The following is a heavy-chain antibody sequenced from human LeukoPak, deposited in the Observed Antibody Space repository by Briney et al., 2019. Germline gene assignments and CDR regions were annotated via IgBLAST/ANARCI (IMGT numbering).Heavy chain of an antibody. CDR2: ISSSCSPI. CDR3: ARAYRGAYYDNSGSFDY. CDR1: GFTFSTYS. V-gene: IGHV3-48*04. Sequence: PGGSLRLSCAASGFTFSTYSMNWVRQAPGKGLEWISYISSSCSPIYYADSVKGRFTISRDNAKNSLYLQMNSLRAEDTAVYYCARAYRGAYYDNSGSFDYWGQGTLVTVSS. J-gene: IGHJ4*02. D-gene: IGHD3-22*01.